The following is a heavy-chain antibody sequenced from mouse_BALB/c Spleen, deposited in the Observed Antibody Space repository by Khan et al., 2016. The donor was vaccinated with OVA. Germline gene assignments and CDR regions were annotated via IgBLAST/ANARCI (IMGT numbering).Heavy chain of an antibody. V-gene: IGHV9-3-1*01. J-gene: IGHJ1*01. CDR1: GYTFTNYG. CDR2: INTNTGDT. CDR3: ARSRGGLLFGGYFDV. D-gene: IGHD6-1*01. Sequence: QIQLVQSGPELKKPGETVKISCKASGYTFTNYGVNWVKQAPEKGLKWMGWINTNTGDTTYGDDFKGRFAFSLETSASTAYLQINRLKNEDTANYFCARSRGGLLFGGYFDVWGAGTTVTVSS.